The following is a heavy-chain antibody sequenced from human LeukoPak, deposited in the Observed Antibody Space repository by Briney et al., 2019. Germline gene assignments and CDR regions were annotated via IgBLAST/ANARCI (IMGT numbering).Heavy chain of an antibody. V-gene: IGHV4-59*11. J-gene: IGHJ5*02. CDR3: ARDLTYYDFWSGFVYNWFDP. CDR1: GGSISSHY. CDR2: IYYSGST. Sequence: SETLSLTCTVSGGSISSHYWSWIRQPPGKGLEWIGYIYYSGSTNYNPSLNSRVTISVDTSENQFSLKLSSVTAADTAVYYCARDLTYYDFWSGFVYNWFDPWGQGTLVTVSS. D-gene: IGHD3-3*01.